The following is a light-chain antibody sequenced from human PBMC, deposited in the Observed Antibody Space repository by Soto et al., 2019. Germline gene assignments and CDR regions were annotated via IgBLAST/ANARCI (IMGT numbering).Light chain of an antibody. CDR2: WAS. Sequence: DIVMTQSPDSLAVSLGERASINCKSSQSVLHSSNNKNYLTWYQQKPGQPPKLLIYWASTRESGVPDRFSGNGSGTDFTHTISSLQAEDVAVYYCQQYYSPPLTFGGGTKVEIK. J-gene: IGKJ4*01. CDR1: QSVLHSSNNKNY. V-gene: IGKV4-1*01. CDR3: QQYYSPPLT.